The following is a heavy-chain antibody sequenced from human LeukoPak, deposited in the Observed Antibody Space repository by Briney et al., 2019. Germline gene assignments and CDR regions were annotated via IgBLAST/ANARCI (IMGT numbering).Heavy chain of an antibody. CDR3: ARVLQGSSWQYYFDY. Sequence: ASVKVSCKASGGTFTSYYMHWVRQAPGQGLEWMGIINPSGGSTSYAQKFQGRVTMTRDMSTSTVYMELSSLRSEDTAVYYCARVLQGSSWQYYFDYWGQGTLVTVSS. CDR2: INPSGGST. V-gene: IGHV1-46*01. J-gene: IGHJ4*02. D-gene: IGHD6-13*01. CDR1: GGTFTSYY.